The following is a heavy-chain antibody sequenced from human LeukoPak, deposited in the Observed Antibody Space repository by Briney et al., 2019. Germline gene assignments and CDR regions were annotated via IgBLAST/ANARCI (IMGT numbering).Heavy chain of an antibody. Sequence: GGSLRLSCAASGFTFSSYSMNWVRQAPGKGLEWVSSISGSSSHIYYADSVKGRFTISRDNAKNSLYLQMNNLRAEDTAVYYCARGPVGATSRNWFDPWGQGTLVTVSS. V-gene: IGHV3-21*01. CDR3: ARGPVGATSRNWFDP. D-gene: IGHD1-26*01. CDR2: ISGSSSHI. J-gene: IGHJ5*02. CDR1: GFTFSSYS.